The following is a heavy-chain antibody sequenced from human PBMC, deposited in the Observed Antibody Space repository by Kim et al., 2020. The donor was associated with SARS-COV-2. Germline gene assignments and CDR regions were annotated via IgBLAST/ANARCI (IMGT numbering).Heavy chain of an antibody. V-gene: IGHV1-2*02. J-gene: IGHJ4*02. D-gene: IGHD5-12*01. Sequence: YAQKLQGRVPMTRDTSISTAYMELSRLRSDDTAVYYCARVGYGGYDLYDYWGQGTLVTVSS. CDR3: ARVGYGGYDLYDY.